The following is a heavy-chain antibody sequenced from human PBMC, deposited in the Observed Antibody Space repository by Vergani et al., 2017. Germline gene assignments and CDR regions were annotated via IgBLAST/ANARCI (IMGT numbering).Heavy chain of an antibody. V-gene: IGHV4-59*01. J-gene: IGHJ4*02. D-gene: IGHD3-22*01. Sequence: QVQLQESGPGLVKPSETLSLTCTVSGGSISSYYWSWIRQPPGKGLEWIGYIYYSGSTNYNPFLKSRVTISVDTSKNQFSLKLSSVTAADTAVYYCARSLYYYDSSGFLAGFDYWGQGTLVTVSS. CDR1: GGSISSYY. CDR2: IYYSGST. CDR3: ARSLYYYDSSGFLAGFDY.